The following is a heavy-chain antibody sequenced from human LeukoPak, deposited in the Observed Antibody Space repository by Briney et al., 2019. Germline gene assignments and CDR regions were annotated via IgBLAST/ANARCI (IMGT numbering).Heavy chain of an antibody. CDR2: ISGSGGST. V-gene: IGHV3-23*01. D-gene: IGHD3-10*01. CDR3: AKVLVRGVITLNYYYGMDV. J-gene: IGHJ6*02. Sequence: GGSLRLSCAASGFTFSDYYMSWIRQAPGKGLEWVSAISGSGGSTYYADSVKGRFTISRDNSKNTLYLQMNSLRAEDTAVYYCAKVLVRGVITLNYYYGMDVWGQGTTVTVSS. CDR1: GFTFSDYY.